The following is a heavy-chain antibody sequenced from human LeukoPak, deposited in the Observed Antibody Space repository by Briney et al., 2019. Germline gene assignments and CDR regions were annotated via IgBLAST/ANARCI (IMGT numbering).Heavy chain of an antibody. Sequence: GGSLRLSCAASGFTFSSYAMHWVRQAPGKGLEWVAVISYDGSNKYYADSVKGRFTISRDNSKNTLYLQMNSLRAEDTAVYYCARSRSSRGDAFDIWGQGTMVTVSS. D-gene: IGHD1-26*01. V-gene: IGHV3-30-3*01. CDR1: GFTFSSYA. CDR3: ARSRSSRGDAFDI. J-gene: IGHJ3*02. CDR2: ISYDGSNK.